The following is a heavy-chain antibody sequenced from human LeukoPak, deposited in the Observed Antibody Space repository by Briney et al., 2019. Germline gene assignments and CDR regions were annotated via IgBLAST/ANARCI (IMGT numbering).Heavy chain of an antibody. CDR2: IKQDGSEK. Sequence: PGGSLRLSCAASGFTFSSYWMSWVRQAPGKGLEWVANIKQDGSEKYYVDSVKGRFTISRDNAKNSLYLQMNSLRAEDTAVYYCARDNYYDSSGYLDYWGQGTLATVSS. V-gene: IGHV3-7*01. J-gene: IGHJ4*02. CDR3: ARDNYYDSSGYLDY. CDR1: GFTFSSYW. D-gene: IGHD3-22*01.